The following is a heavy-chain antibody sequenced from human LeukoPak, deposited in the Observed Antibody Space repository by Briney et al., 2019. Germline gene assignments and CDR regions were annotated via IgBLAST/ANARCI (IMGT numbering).Heavy chain of an antibody. CDR2: IKNDGRGA. J-gene: IGHJ4*02. CDR3: ARVANGGASDY. Sequence: PGVSLRLSCAASGFPFSSYWMDWVRQAPGKGPVWVSRIKNDGRGATYADSVKGRFTISRDNAKNTLDLQMNTLRVEDTAVYYCARVANGGASDYWGQGTLVTVSS. CDR1: GFPFSSYW. V-gene: IGHV3-74*01. D-gene: IGHD2-8*01.